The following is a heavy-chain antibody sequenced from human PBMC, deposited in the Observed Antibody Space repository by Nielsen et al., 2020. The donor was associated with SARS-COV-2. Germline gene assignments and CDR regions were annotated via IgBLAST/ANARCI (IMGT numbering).Heavy chain of an antibody. V-gene: IGHV4-4*02. J-gene: IGHJ6*02. CDR2: IYHSGST. CDR1: GGSISSSNW. CDR3: ARRRSGYCSGGSCSVMDV. Sequence: SETLSLTCAVSGGSISSSNWWSWVRQPPGKGLEWIGEIYHSGSTNYNPSLKSRVTISADKSKNQFSLKLSSVTAADTAVYYCARRRSGYCSGGSCSVMDVWGQGTTVTVSS. D-gene: IGHD2-15*01.